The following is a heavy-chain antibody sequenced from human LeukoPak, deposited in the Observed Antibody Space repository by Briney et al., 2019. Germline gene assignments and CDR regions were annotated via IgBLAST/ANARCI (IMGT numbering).Heavy chain of an antibody. J-gene: IGHJ4*02. V-gene: IGHV1-8*01. CDR1: GYTFTIYD. Sequence: ASVKVSCKASGYTFTIYDINWVRQATGQGLEWMGWMNPNSGNTGYAQKFQGRVTMTRNTSISTAYMELSSLRSEDTAVYYCARGREVTQGLADYWGQGTLVTVSS. CDR2: MNPNSGNT. CDR3: ARGREVTQGLADY. D-gene: IGHD2-21*02.